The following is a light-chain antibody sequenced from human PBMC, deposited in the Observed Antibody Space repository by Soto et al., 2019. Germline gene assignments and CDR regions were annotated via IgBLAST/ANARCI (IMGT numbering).Light chain of an antibody. V-gene: IGLV2-14*01. J-gene: IGLJ2*01. CDR2: EVA. CDR1: SSDVGGSNY. CDR3: SSYTTSTTLGVV. Sequence: QSVLTQPASVSGSPGQSITISCTGTSSDVGGSNYVSWYQQHPGKAPKLMIYEVANRPSGVSNRFSGSKSGNTASLTISGLQPEDEAHYYCSSYTTSTTLGVVFGGGTKLPS.